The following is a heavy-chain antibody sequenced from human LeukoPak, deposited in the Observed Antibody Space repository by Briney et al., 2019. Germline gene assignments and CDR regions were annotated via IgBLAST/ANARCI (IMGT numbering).Heavy chain of an antibody. D-gene: IGHD2-15*01. Sequence: GGSLRLSCAASGFTFSSYSMNWVRQAPGKGLEWVSSISSSSSYIYYADSVKGRFTISRDNAKNSLYLQMNSLRAEDTAVYYCATSGGVVVAATRDVWGKGTTVTVSP. CDR2: ISSSSSYI. CDR1: GFTFSSYS. J-gene: IGHJ6*04. CDR3: ATSGGVVVAATRDV. V-gene: IGHV3-21*01.